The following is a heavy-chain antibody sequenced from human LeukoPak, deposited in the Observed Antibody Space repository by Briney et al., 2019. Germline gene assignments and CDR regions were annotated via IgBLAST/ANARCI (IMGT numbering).Heavy chain of an antibody. CDR1: GFTFSSYS. J-gene: IGHJ6*04. CDR3: GGGTNRRFRVTFLPWNPAQYGRDF. V-gene: IGHV3-21*01. D-gene: IGHD2-21*02. Sequence: PGGSLRLSCAASGFTFSSYSMNWVRQAPGKGLEWVSSISSSSSYIYYADSVKGRFTISRDNAKNSLYLQMNSLRAEDTAVYYCGGGTNRRFRVTFLPWNPAQYGRDFWGKGPPVTV. CDR2: ISSSSSYI.